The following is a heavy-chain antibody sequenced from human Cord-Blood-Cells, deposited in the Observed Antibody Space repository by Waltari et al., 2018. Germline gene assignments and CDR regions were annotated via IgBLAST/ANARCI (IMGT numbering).Heavy chain of an antibody. D-gene: IGHD3-3*01. V-gene: IGHV4-4*07. Sequence: QVQLQESGPGLVKPSETLSLTCTVSGGSISSYYWSWIRQPAGKGLGWIGRIDTSGSTNYNPSLKSRVTMSVDTSKNQFSLKLSSVTAADTAVYYCARDPGFGVVPYYYYYYMDVWGKGTTVTVSS. CDR1: GGSISSYY. J-gene: IGHJ6*03. CDR3: ARDPGFGVVPYYYYYYMDV. CDR2: IDTSGST.